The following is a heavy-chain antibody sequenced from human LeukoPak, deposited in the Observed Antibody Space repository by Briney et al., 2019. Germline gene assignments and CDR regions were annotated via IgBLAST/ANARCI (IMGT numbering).Heavy chain of an antibody. CDR3: AKDPTGYYDSSGYFADY. V-gene: IGHV3-30*18. CDR2: ISYDGSNK. Sequence: GRSLRLSCAASGFTFSSYGMHWVRQAPGKGLEWVAVISYDGSNKYYADSVKGRFTISRDNSKNTLYLQMNSLRAEDTAVYYCAKDPTGYYDSSGYFADYWGQGTLVTVSS. CDR1: GFTFSSYG. D-gene: IGHD3-22*01. J-gene: IGHJ4*02.